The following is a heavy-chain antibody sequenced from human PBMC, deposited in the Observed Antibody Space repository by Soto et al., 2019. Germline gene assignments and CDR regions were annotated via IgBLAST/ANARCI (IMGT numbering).Heavy chain of an antibody. D-gene: IGHD4-4*01. V-gene: IGHV4-31*03. CDR2: LYYSGSN. CDR1: GGSISSGGYY. Sequence: QVQLQESGPGLVKPSQTLSLTCTVSGGSISSGGYYWNWIRQHPGKGLEWIGYLYYSGSNYYNPALNSRVTISVVASKNPVPRQRGSSTAPDTALSYSATEPVTWGQGTLVTFSS. J-gene: IGHJ4*01. CDR3: ATEPVT.